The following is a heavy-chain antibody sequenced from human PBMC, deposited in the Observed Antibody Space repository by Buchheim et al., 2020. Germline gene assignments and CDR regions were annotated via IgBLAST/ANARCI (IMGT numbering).Heavy chain of an antibody. D-gene: IGHD5-18*01. V-gene: IGHV3-30*18. CDR3: AKRVDTAMANYYYYGMDV. Sequence: QVQLVESGGGVVQPGRSLRLSCAASGFTFSSYGMHWVRQAPGKGLEWVAVILYDGSNKYYADSVKGRYTISRDNSTNTLYLQMNSLRAEDTAVYYCAKRVDTAMANYYYYGMDVWGQGTT. J-gene: IGHJ6*02. CDR2: ILYDGSNK. CDR1: GFTFSSYG.